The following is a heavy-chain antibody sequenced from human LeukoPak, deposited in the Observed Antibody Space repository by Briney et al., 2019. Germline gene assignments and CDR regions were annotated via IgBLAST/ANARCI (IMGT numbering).Heavy chain of an antibody. D-gene: IGHD6-13*01. CDR2: INPNSGGT. J-gene: IGHJ4*02. Sequence: ASVNVSCKASGYTFTGYYMHWVRQAPGQGLEWMGWINPNSGGTNYEQKFKGRVTMTRDTSISTAYMELSRLRSDDTAVYYCAIAAAGMAGYYFDYWGQGTLVTVSS. CDR1: GYTFTGYY. V-gene: IGHV1-2*02. CDR3: AIAAAGMAGYYFDY.